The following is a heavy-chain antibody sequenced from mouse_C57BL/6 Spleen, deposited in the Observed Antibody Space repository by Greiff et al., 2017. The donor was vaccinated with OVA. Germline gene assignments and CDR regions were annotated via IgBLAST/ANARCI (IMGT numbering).Heavy chain of an antibody. V-gene: IGHV6-3*01. CDR3: TGGAQATYAY. J-gene: IGHJ3*01. Sequence: DVKLVESGGGLVQPGGSMKLSCVASGFTFSNYWMNWVRQSPEKGLEWVAQIRLKSDNYATHYAESVKGRFTISRDDSKSSVYLQMNNLRAEDTGIYYCTGGAQATYAYWGQGTLVTVSA. CDR2: IRLKSDNYAT. CDR1: GFTFSNYW. D-gene: IGHD3-2*02.